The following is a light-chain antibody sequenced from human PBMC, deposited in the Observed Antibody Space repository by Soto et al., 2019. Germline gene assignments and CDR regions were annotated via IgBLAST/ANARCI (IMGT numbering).Light chain of an antibody. Sequence: QSALTQPASVSGSPRQSITISCSGTSSDVGGYKYVSWYQQHPGKAPKLMIYEVSNRPSGVSNRFSGSKSGNTASLTISGLQAEDEADYYCGSYSSSNTLGVFGGGTKLTVL. CDR3: GSYSSSNTLGV. CDR1: SSDVGGYKY. V-gene: IGLV2-14*01. J-gene: IGLJ2*01. CDR2: EVS.